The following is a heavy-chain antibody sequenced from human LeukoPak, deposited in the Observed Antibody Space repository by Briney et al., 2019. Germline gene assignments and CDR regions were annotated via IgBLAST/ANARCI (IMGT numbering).Heavy chain of an antibody. D-gene: IGHD3-16*01. V-gene: IGHV3-33*01. CDR3: VGDTPPGGDYYFDY. CDR2: IWNAGTNT. J-gene: IGHJ4*02. Sequence: GRSLRLSRGASGFSFSTYGMHWVRQAPGKGLEWVALIWNAGTNTYYADSVKGRFTISRDNSKNTLYLQMNSLRAEDTAVYYCVGDTPPGGDYYFDYWGQGTLVIVPS. CDR1: GFSFSTYG.